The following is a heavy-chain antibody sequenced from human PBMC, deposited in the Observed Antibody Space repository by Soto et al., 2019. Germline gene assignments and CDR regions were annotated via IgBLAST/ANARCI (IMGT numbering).Heavy chain of an antibody. Sequence: PGESLKISCQGSGYRFTSYLIGWVRQMPGKGLEWMGIIYPGDSDTRYSPSFQGQVTISADKSISTAYLQWSSLKASDTAMYYCARHPYCGGDCYSGADAFDIWGQGTMVTVSS. D-gene: IGHD2-21*02. V-gene: IGHV5-51*01. CDR3: ARHPYCGGDCYSGADAFDI. CDR2: IYPGDSDT. CDR1: GYRFTSYL. J-gene: IGHJ3*02.